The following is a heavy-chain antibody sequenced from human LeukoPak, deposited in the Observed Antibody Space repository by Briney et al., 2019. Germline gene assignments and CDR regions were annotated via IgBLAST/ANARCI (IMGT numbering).Heavy chain of an antibody. CDR3: AREEGYSRGAFDI. D-gene: IGHD6-13*01. CDR1: GGSLRSYY. Sequence: PSETLSLSCTVSGGSLRSYYWSWIRQPPGKGLEWIGYIYNSGSTIYNPSLKSRVTMSVDTSKSQFSLKLISVTAADTAVYYCAREEGYSRGAFDIWGQGTMVTVSS. CDR2: IYNSGST. J-gene: IGHJ3*02. V-gene: IGHV4-59*01.